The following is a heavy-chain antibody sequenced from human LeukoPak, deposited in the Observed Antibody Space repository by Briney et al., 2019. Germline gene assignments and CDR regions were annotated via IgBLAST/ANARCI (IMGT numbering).Heavy chain of an antibody. CDR2: IKLDGSEK. V-gene: IGHV3-7*03. CDR3: ARVLPRDWYSSGWLHAFDI. D-gene: IGHD6-19*01. J-gene: IGHJ3*02. Sequence: GGSLRLSCIASGFTFGKYWMSWVRQAPGKGLEWVANIKLDGSEKNYVDSVKGRFTISRDNTKNSLYLQMNSLRVEDTAVFYCARVLPRDWYSSGWLHAFDIWGQGTMVTVSS. CDR1: GFTFGKYW.